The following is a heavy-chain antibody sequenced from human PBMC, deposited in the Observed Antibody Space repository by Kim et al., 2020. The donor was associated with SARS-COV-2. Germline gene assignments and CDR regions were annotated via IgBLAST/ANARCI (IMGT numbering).Heavy chain of an antibody. Sequence: ASVKVSCKASGYTFTSYAMHWVRQAPGQRLEWMGWINAGNGNTKYSQKFQGRVTITRDTSASTAYMELSSLRSEDTAVYYCARAYQLVVVAAGFDPWGQGTLVTVSS. V-gene: IGHV1-3*01. J-gene: IGHJ5*02. D-gene: IGHD2-15*01. CDR1: GYTFTSYA. CDR2: INAGNGNT. CDR3: ARAYQLVVVAAGFDP.